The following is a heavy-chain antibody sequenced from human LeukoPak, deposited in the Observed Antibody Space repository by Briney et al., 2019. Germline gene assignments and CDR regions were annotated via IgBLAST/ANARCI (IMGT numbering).Heavy chain of an antibody. J-gene: IGHJ6*03. V-gene: IGHV4-39*01. CDR1: GGSISSSINY. CDR3: ARRLLHYYYMDV. D-gene: IGHD2-21*01. Sequence: SETLSLTCTVSGGSISSSINYWAWIRQPPGKGLEWIGSIYYSGSAYYKPSLKSRVTISVDTSKNQFSLKLSCETAADTAVYYCARRLLHYYYMDVWGKGTTVTVSS. CDR2: IYYSGSA.